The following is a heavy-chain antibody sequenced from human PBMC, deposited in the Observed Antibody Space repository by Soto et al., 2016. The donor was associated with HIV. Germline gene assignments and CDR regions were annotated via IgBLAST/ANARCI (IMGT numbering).Heavy chain of an antibody. D-gene: IGHD6-13*01. Sequence: EVQLVESGGGLVQPGGSLRLSCAASGFTFSSYGVTWVRQAPGKGLEWVSFISSSSTTIYYADSVKGRFTISRDNAKNSLYLQMNSLRAEDTAVYYCARDRRQQLPRGVGYYYYYMDVWGKGTTVTVSS. J-gene: IGHJ6*03. V-gene: IGHV3-48*01. CDR1: GFTFSSYG. CDR2: ISSSSTTI. CDR3: ARDRRQQLPRGVGYYYYYMDV.